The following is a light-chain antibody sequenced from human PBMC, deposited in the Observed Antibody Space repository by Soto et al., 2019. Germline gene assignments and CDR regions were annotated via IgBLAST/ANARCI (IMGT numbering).Light chain of an antibody. V-gene: IGLV1-40*01. CDR3: QSYDSSLSVYV. CDR1: SSNIGAGYD. J-gene: IGLJ1*01. CDR2: GNN. Sequence: QSVLTQPPSVSGAPGQRVTISCTGSSSNIGAGYDVHWYQQLPGTAPKVLIYGNNNRPSGVPDRFSGSKSGTSASLAITGLQAEDEADDYCQSYDSSLSVYVFGTGTKVTVL.